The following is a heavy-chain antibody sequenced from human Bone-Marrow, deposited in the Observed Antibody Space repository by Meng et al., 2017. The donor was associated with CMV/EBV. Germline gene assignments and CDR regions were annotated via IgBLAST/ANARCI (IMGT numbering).Heavy chain of an antibody. CDR3: AGSITIFGMASWFDT. Sequence: SLKISSASPGFTFSSYWMYWVRQAPGKGLVWVSRINSDGSSTSYADSVKGRFTISRDNSKNTLYLQMNSLRGEDTDVSYCAGSITIFGMASWFDTWGQGTLVTVSS. CDR2: INSDGSST. D-gene: IGHD3-3*01. J-gene: IGHJ5*02. V-gene: IGHV3-74*01. CDR1: GFTFSSYW.